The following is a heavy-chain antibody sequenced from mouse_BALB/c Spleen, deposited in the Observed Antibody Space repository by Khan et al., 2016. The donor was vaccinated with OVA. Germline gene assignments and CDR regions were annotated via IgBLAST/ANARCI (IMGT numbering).Heavy chain of an antibody. CDR2: IRDSGST. V-gene: IGHV3-2*02. J-gene: IGHJ4*01. CDR3: ARGNYYGYAMDY. D-gene: IGHD1-1*01. CDR1: GYSITSNYA. Sequence: EVQLQESGPGLVKPSQSLSLTCTVTGYSITSNYAWNWIRQFPGNQLEWMGNIRDSGSTNYNPSLKSRIPITRDTSNNQFFLQLNSVTTEDTATDYCARGNYYGYAMDYWGQGTSITVSS.